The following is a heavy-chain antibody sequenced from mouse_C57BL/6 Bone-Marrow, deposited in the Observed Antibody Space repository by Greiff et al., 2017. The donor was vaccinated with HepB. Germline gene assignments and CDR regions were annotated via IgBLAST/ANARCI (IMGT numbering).Heavy chain of an antibody. CDR3: ARHDSSGYLY. D-gene: IGHD3-2*02. Sequence: EVMLVESGGGLVQPGGSLKLSCAASGFTFSDYYMYWVRQTPEKRLEWVAYISNGGGSTYYPDTVKGRFTISRDNAKNTLYLQMSRLKSEDTAMYYCARHDSSGYLYWGQGTTLTVSS. V-gene: IGHV5-12*01. CDR2: ISNGGGST. CDR1: GFTFSDYY. J-gene: IGHJ2*01.